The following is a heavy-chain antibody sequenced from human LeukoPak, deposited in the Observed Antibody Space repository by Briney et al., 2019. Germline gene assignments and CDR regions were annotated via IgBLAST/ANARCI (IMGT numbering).Heavy chain of an antibody. CDR3: AKDLSRAVAADWFDP. CDR2: ISDSGGST. V-gene: IGHV3-23*01. J-gene: IGHJ5*02. D-gene: IGHD6-19*01. Sequence: GGSLRLSCAASGFTFSNYDMSWVRQAPGKGLEWVSSISDSGGSTYYADSVKGRFTISRDNSKNTLYLQMTNLRAADKAVYYCAKDLSRAVAADWFDPWDQGSLVTVSS. CDR1: GFTFSNYD.